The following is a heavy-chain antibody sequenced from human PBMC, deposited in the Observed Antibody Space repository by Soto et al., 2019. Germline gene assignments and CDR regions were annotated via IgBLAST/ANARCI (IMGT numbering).Heavy chain of an antibody. CDR3: ARVAPPQDY. CDR1: GFTFSDYY. CDR2: ISSSRSYT. J-gene: IGHJ4*02. Sequence: GGSLRLSCAASGFTFSDYYMSWIRQAPGKGLEWVSYISSSRSYTNYADSVKGRFTISRDNAKNSLYLQMNSLTAEDTAVYYCARVAPPQDYWGPGTLVTASS. V-gene: IGHV3-11*05.